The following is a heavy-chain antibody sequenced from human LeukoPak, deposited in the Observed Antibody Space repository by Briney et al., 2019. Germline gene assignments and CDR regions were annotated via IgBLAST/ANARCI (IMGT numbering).Heavy chain of an antibody. D-gene: IGHD3-22*01. CDR3: ARAGQGYYYDTSAYYFDY. Sequence: ASVKISCRASGDTFTNFGISWVRHAPGQGLEWIACIRAYNGNPTYAQKLKGRVTLTTDTYTNTAYMELKSMTSDDTAVYFCARAGQGYYYDTSAYYFDYWGQGTLVTVSS. CDR2: IRAYNGNP. V-gene: IGHV1-18*01. J-gene: IGHJ4*02. CDR1: GDTFTNFG.